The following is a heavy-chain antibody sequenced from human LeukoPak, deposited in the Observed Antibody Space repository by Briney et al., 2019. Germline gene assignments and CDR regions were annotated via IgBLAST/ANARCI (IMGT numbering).Heavy chain of an antibody. CDR3: ARARKYSSGWYDDYFDY. V-gene: IGHV1-69*13. CDR2: IIPIFGTA. D-gene: IGHD6-19*01. CDR1: GGTFSSYA. Sequence: APVKVSCKASGGTFSSYAISWVRQAPGQGLEWMGGIIPIFGTANYAQKFQGRVTITADESTSTAYMELSSLRSEDTAVYYCARARKYSSGWYDDYFDYWGQGTLVTVSS. J-gene: IGHJ4*02.